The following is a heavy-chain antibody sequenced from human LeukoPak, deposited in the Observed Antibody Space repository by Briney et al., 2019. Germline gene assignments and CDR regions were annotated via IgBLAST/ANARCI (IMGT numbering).Heavy chain of an antibody. D-gene: IGHD4-17*01. Sequence: PSETLSLTCTVSGGSVSSGSYYWSWIRQPPGTGLEWIGYIYYSGSTNYNPSLKSRVTTSVDTSKNQFSLKLSSVTAADTAVYYCAREPVTTFYYFDYWGQGTLVTVSS. CDR1: GGSVSSGSYY. CDR3: AREPVTTFYYFDY. CDR2: IYYSGST. J-gene: IGHJ4*02. V-gene: IGHV4-61*01.